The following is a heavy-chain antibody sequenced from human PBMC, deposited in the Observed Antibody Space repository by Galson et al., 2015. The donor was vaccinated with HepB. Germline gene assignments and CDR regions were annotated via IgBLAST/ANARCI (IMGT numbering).Heavy chain of an antibody. Sequence: SLRLSCAASGFTFSSYAMSWVRQAPGKGLEWVSAISGSGGSTYYADSVKGRFTISRDNSKNTLYLQMNSLRAEDTAVYYCAKDPSITMVRGVPNWFDPWGQGTLVTVSS. CDR3: AKDPSITMVRGVPNWFDP. CDR1: GFTFSSYA. CDR2: ISGSGGST. V-gene: IGHV3-23*01. D-gene: IGHD3-10*01. J-gene: IGHJ5*02.